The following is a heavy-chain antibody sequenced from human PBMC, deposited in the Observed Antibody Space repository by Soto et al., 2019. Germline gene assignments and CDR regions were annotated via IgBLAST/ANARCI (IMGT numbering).Heavy chain of an antibody. CDR2: ISYDGSNK. D-gene: IGHD6-19*01. CDR3: AKTRIAVAYDAFDI. Sequence: QVQLVESGGGMVQPGRSLRLSCAASGFTFSSYGMHWVRQAPGKGLEWVAVISYDGSNKYYADSVKGRFTISRDNSKNTLYLQMNSLRAEDTAVYYCAKTRIAVAYDAFDIWGQGTMVTVSS. J-gene: IGHJ3*02. V-gene: IGHV3-30*18. CDR1: GFTFSSYG.